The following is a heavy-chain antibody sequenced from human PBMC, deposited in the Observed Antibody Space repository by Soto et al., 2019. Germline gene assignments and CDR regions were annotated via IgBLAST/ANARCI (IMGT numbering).Heavy chain of an antibody. Sequence: GSLRLSCAASGFTFSSYAMSWVRQAPGKGLEWVSAFSGSGVSTYYADSVKGRFTISRDNSKNTLYLQMNSLRAEDTAVYYCAKDRERASSCPDYMDVWGKGTTVTVSS. CDR1: GFTFSSYA. D-gene: IGHD6-13*01. CDR3: AKDRERASSCPDYMDV. CDR2: FSGSGVST. V-gene: IGHV3-23*01. J-gene: IGHJ6*03.